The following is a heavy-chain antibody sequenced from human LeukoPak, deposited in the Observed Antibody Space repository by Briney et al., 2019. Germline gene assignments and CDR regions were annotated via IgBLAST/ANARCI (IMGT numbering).Heavy chain of an antibody. CDR2: IYYSGST. CDR3: ARMSNSSPIIDY. J-gene: IGHJ4*02. Sequence: SETLSLTCTVSGGPISSSSYYWGWIRQPPGKGLEWIGSIYYSGSTNYNPSLKSRVTISVDTAKNQFSLKLNSVTATDTAVYYCARMSNSSPIIDYWGQGTLVTVSS. V-gene: IGHV4-39*07. D-gene: IGHD6-13*01. CDR1: GGPISSSSYY.